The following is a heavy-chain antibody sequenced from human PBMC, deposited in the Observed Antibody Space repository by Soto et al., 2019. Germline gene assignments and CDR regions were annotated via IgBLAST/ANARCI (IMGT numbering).Heavy chain of an antibody. CDR2: INHSGST. Sequence: QVQLQQWGAGLLKPSETLSLTCAVYGGSFSGYYWSWIRQPPGKGLEWIGEINHSGSTNYNPSPKSRVTISVDTSKNQFSLKLSSVTAADTTVYYCARGGPPMIVPHDAFDIWGQGTMVTVSS. V-gene: IGHV4-34*01. J-gene: IGHJ3*02. D-gene: IGHD3-22*01. CDR1: GGSFSGYY. CDR3: ARGGPPMIVPHDAFDI.